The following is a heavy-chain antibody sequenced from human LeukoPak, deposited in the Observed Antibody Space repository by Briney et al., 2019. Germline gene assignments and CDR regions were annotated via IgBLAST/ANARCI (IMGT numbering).Heavy chain of an antibody. D-gene: IGHD3-22*01. Sequence: ASVNVSCKASGYTFTSYGISWVRQAPGQGLEWMGWISAYNGNTNYAQKLQGRVTMTTDTSTSTAYMELRSLRSDDTAVYYCARASLTGYYYDSSGYLDYWGQGTLVTVSS. CDR2: ISAYNGNT. CDR1: GYTFTSYG. J-gene: IGHJ4*02. V-gene: IGHV1-18*01. CDR3: ARASLTGYYYDSSGYLDY.